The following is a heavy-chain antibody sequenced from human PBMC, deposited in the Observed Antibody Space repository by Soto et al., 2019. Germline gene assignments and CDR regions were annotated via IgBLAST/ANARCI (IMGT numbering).Heavy chain of an antibody. V-gene: IGHV1-8*01. CDR2: MNPNSGNT. CDR1: GYTFTSYD. D-gene: IGHD3-22*01. CDR3: ARDAYYYDSSGYSGMDV. Sequence: ASVKVSCKASGYTFTSYDINWVRQATGQGLEWMGWMNPNSGNTGCAQKFQGRVTMTRNTSISTAYMELSSLRSEDTAVYYCARDAYYYDSSGYSGMDVWGQGTTVTVSS. J-gene: IGHJ6*02.